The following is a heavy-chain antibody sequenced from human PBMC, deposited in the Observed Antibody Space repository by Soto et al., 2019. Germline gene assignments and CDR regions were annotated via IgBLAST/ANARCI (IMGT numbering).Heavy chain of an antibody. J-gene: IGHJ4*02. D-gene: IGHD3-10*01. CDR1: GGTFSSYA. CDR3: ARGRGRVRPREGGDDY. Sequence: QVQLVQSGAEVKKPGSSVKVSCKASGGTFSSYAISWVRQAPGQGLEWMGGIIPIFGTANYAQKFQGRVTITADESTSTAYRELSSLRSEDTAVYYCARGRGRVRPREGGDDYWGQGTLVTVSS. V-gene: IGHV1-69*12. CDR2: IIPIFGTA.